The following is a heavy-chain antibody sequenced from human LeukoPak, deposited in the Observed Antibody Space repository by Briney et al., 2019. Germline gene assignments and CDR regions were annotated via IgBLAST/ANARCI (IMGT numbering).Heavy chain of an antibody. CDR1: GLTFSNAW. J-gene: IGHJ4*02. CDR3: TTGPGNSGY. Sequence: PGGSLRLSCAVSGLTFSNAWMSWVRQAPGKGLEWVGRIKSTTVDGTPEYAAPAKGRFTISRDDSKNTVYLQMNSLKTEDTAVYYCTTGPGNSGYWGQGTLVTVSS. D-gene: IGHD4-23*01. V-gene: IGHV3-15*01. CDR2: IKSTTVDGTP.